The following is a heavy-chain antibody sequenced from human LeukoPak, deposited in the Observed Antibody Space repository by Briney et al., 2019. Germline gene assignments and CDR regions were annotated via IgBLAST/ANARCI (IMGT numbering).Heavy chain of an antibody. V-gene: IGHV1-46*01. CDR1: GYTFINYY. D-gene: IGHD3-10*01. J-gene: IGHJ4*02. CDR3: ARDYHGSGSLTTFDY. Sequence: ASVKVSCKASGYTFINYYMHWVRQAPAQGLEWMGIINPSGGVSSTQKFQGRVTMTRDTSTGTVYMELSSLRSEDTAVYYCARDYHGSGSLTTFDYWGQGTLVTVSS. CDR2: INPSGGV.